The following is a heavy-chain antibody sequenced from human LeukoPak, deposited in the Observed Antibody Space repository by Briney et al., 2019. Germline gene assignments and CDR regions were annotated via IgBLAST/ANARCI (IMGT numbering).Heavy chain of an antibody. CDR1: DDSFSNHY. J-gene: IGHJ3*02. D-gene: IGHD4-17*01. V-gene: IGHV4-59*11. CDR3: ARDLVTVTKGFDI. CDR2: ISYIGST. Sequence: LETLSLTCAVSDDSFSNHYWTWIRQPPGKGLEWIGYISYIGSTNYNPSLKSRVTISIDTSKNQFSLKLSSVTAADTAVYYCARDLVTVTKGFDIWGQGTMVSVSS.